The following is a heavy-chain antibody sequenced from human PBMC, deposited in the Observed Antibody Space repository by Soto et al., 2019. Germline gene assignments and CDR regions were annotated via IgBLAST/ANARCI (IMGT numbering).Heavy chain of an antibody. V-gene: IGHV3-66*01. J-gene: IGHJ6*03. Sequence: GGSLRLSCAASGFTVSSHYMNWVRQAPGKGLEWVSLIQSGGSTFYADSAKGRFTISRDNSKNTLFLQMNSLRVEDTAMYYCSRDDVYFNGGSGYGVPMDVWSRGTTVIGSS. CDR2: IQSGGST. CDR1: GFTVSSHY. D-gene: IGHD2-15*01. CDR3: SRDDVYFNGGSGYGVPMDV.